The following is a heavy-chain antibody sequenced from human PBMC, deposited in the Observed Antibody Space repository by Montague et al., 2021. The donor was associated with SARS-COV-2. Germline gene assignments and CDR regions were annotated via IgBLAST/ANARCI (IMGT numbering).Heavy chain of an antibody. D-gene: IGHD6-19*01. V-gene: IGHV4-4*02. CDR3: ARGYSSGWYGYYYYGRDV. CDR1: GGSISSSNW. Sequence: SETLSLTCAVSGGSISSSNWWSWVRQSPGKGLEWIGEIYHSGSTNYNPSLKSRVTISVDKSKNQFSPKLSSVTAADTAVYYCARGYSSGWYGYYYYGRDVWGQGTTVTVSS. J-gene: IGHJ6*02. CDR2: IYHSGST.